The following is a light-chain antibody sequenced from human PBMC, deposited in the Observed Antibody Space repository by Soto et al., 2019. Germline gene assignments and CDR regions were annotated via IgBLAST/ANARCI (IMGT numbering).Light chain of an antibody. CDR3: QQRSNWPPLIS. Sequence: DIVLTQSPGTLSLSPGARATLSCRASQSVSSNHLAWYQQKPGQAPRLLIYDASNRATGIPARFSGSGSGTDFTLTISSLEPEDFAVYYCQQRSNWPPLISFGQGTRLEIK. CDR1: QSVSSN. V-gene: IGKV3-11*01. J-gene: IGKJ5*01. CDR2: DAS.